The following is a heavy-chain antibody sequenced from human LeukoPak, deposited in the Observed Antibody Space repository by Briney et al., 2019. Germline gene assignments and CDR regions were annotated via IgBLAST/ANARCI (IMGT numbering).Heavy chain of an antibody. CDR1: GGSFSGYY. CDR2: INHSGST. Sequence: SETLSLTCAVYGGSFSGYYWSWIRQPPGKGLEWIGEINHSGSTNYNPSLKSRVTISVDTSKNQFSLKLSSVTAADTAVYYCARTYYYDSSGYYFWFDPWGQGTLVTVSS. V-gene: IGHV4-34*01. D-gene: IGHD3-22*01. J-gene: IGHJ5*02. CDR3: ARTYYYDSSGYYFWFDP.